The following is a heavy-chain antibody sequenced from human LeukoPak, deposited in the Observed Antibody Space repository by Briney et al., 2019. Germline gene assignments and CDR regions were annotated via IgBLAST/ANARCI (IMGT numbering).Heavy chain of an antibody. D-gene: IGHD6-13*01. CDR3: ARGYSSSWWNYYYYMDV. Sequence: ASVKVSCKASGYTLTGYYMHWVRQAPGQGLEWMGWINPNSGGTNYAQKFQGRVTMTRDTSISTAYMELSRLRSDDTAVYYCARGYSSSWWNYYYYMDVWGKGTTVTVSS. V-gene: IGHV1-2*02. J-gene: IGHJ6*03. CDR2: INPNSGGT. CDR1: GYTLTGYY.